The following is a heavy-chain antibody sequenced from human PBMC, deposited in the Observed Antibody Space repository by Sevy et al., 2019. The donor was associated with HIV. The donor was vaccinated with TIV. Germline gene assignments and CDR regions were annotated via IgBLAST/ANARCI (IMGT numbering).Heavy chain of an antibody. CDR2: ISWNSGSI. V-gene: IGHV3-9*03. CDR1: GFMFDDYA. D-gene: IGHD3-3*01. Sequence: GGSLRLSCAASGFMFDDYAMHWVRQAPGKGLEWVSGISWNSGSIDYADSVKGRFTISRDNAKNSLYLQMNSLRAEDMALYYCAKANTYYDFWSGFDPWGQGTLVTVSS. CDR3: AKANTYYDFWSGFDP. J-gene: IGHJ5*02.